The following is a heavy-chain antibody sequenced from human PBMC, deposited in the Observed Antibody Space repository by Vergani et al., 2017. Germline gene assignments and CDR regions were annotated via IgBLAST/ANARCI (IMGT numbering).Heavy chain of an antibody. J-gene: IGHJ1*01. CDR1: GFTFRNYA. V-gene: IGHV3-66*04. Sequence: EVQLLESGGGLAQPGGSLRLSCAASGFTFRNYAMTWVRQAPGKGLEWVSVIFSGGYTYYADSVKGRFTISRDDSKNSLYLQMNSLRAEDTAVYYCASQYYDFWSGRDWGQGTLVTVSS. CDR3: ASQYYDFWSGRD. CDR2: IFSGGYT. D-gene: IGHD3-3*01.